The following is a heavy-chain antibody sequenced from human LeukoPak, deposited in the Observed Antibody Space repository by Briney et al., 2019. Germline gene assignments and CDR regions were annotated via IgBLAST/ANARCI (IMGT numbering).Heavy chain of an antibody. D-gene: IGHD4-11*01. Sequence: PGGSLRLSCAASGFTFNSFGMHWVRQAPGKGLEWVAVISFDGSNKYFADSVKGRFSISRDNSKNTLDLQTNSLRAEDTAVYYCAKDFHTVTTFDYWGQGTLVTVSS. J-gene: IGHJ4*02. CDR1: GFTFNSFG. V-gene: IGHV3-30*18. CDR3: AKDFHTVTTFDY. CDR2: ISFDGSNK.